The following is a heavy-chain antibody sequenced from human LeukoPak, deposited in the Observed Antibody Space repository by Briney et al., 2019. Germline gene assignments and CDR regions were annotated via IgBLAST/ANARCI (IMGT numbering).Heavy chain of an antibody. CDR2: ISYDGSNK. Sequence: GRSLRLSCAASGFTFSSYAMHWVRQAPGKGLEWVAVISYDGSNKYYADSVKGRFTISRDNSKNTLYLQMNGLRAEDTAVYYCASAVTTGAFDYWGQGTLVTVSS. D-gene: IGHD4-17*01. J-gene: IGHJ4*02. CDR1: GFTFSSYA. CDR3: ASAVTTGAFDY. V-gene: IGHV3-30*04.